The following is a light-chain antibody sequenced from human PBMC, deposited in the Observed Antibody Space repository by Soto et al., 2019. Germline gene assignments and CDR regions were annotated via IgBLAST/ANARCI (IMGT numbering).Light chain of an antibody. J-gene: IGKJ3*01. CDR1: QVIIID. V-gene: IGKV1-17*01. Sequence: DIQMTRSPSSLPPPVGDGVPSPGREVQVIIIDLDWYQQKPGKAPRRLIHAASSFQSGVPSRFSGSGSGREFTLTISSLQPEDFATYYCLQYNTYPFTFGPGTTVDIK. CDR3: LQYNTYPFT. CDR2: AAS.